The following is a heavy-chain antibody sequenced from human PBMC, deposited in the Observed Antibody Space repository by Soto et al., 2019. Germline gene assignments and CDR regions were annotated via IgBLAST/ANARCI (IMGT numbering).Heavy chain of an antibody. Sequence: QVQLQESGPGLVKPSETLSLTCPVSGGSISSYYWSWIRQPAGKGLEWIGRIYTSGSTNYNPSLKSQVTMSVATSKNQFSLKLSSVTAADTAVYYCARDEGSCWYGPFDYWGQGTLVTVSS. D-gene: IGHD6-19*01. CDR1: GGSISSYY. V-gene: IGHV4-4*07. CDR3: ARDEGSCWYGPFDY. CDR2: IYTSGST. J-gene: IGHJ4*02.